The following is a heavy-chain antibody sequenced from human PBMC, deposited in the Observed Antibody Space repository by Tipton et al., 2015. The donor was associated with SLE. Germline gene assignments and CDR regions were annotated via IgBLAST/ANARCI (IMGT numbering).Heavy chain of an antibody. CDR3: ARTGYSGYDGEEYAFDI. CDR1: GGSFSGYY. J-gene: IGHJ3*02. Sequence: GLVKPSETLSLTCAVYGGSFSGYYWSWIRQPPGKGLEWIGEINHSGSTNYNPSLKSRVTISVDTSKNQFSLKLSSVTAADTAVYYCARTGYSGYDGEEYAFDIWGQGTMVTVSS. CDR2: INHSGST. V-gene: IGHV4-34*01. D-gene: IGHD5-12*01.